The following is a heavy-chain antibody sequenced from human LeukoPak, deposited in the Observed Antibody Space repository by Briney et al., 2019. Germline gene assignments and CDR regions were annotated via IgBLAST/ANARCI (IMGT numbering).Heavy chain of an antibody. D-gene: IGHD5-12*01. V-gene: IGHV3-30-3*01. J-gene: IGHJ4*02. CDR2: ISYDGSNK. Sequence: PGGSLRLSCAASGFTFSSYAMDWVRQAPGKGLEWVAVISYDGSNKYYADSVKGRFTISRDNSKNTLYLQMNSLRTEDTAVYSCARPYGGYVDYYFDYWGQGTLVTVSS. CDR3: ARPYGGYVDYYFDY. CDR1: GFTFSSYA.